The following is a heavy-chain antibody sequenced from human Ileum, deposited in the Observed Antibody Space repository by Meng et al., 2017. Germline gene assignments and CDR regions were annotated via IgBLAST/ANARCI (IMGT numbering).Heavy chain of an antibody. Sequence: QLPESGPGLVEPSGILSLTCTVSGGSISSSFYWSWVRQSPGKGLEWIGQIYLAGSPNYNPSLESRVTISVDKSKNQFSLRLTSVTAADTAIFYCVRHGGKYFDSWGQGTLVTVSS. D-gene: IGHD2-15*01. CDR1: GGSISSSFY. CDR2: IYLAGSP. J-gene: IGHJ4*02. V-gene: IGHV4-4*02. CDR3: VRHGGKYFDS.